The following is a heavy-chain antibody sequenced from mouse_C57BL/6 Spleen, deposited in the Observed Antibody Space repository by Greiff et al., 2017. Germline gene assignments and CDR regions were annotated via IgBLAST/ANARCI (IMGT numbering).Heavy chain of an antibody. J-gene: IGHJ1*03. CDR1: GYTFTSYW. D-gene: IGHD1-1*01. Sequence: QVQLQQPGAELVRPGSSVKLSCKASGYTFTSYWMHWVKQRPIQGLEWIGNIDPSDSETHYNQKFKDKATLTVDKSSSTAYMQLSSLTSEDSAVXYCARRGITTVVARNWYFDVWGTGTTVTVSS. CDR3: ARRGITTVVARNWYFDV. CDR2: IDPSDSET. V-gene: IGHV1-52*01.